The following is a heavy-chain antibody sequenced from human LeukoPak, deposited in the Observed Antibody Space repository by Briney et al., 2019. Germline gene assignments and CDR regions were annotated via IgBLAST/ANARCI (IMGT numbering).Heavy chain of an antibody. CDR2: MFFTGDT. D-gene: IGHD4-17*01. CDR3: AKEGHDYAATSNDY. J-gene: IGHJ4*02. Sequence: PSETLSLTYTFSGGFNRIQYWAGLRQPPGKGLEWIGWMFFTGDTNYNPSLKSRVTILVDHSKNQFSLKLTSVTAADTAVYYSAKEGHDYAATSNDYRGQGTLVTVSS. V-gene: IGHV4-59*11. CDR1: GGFNRIQY.